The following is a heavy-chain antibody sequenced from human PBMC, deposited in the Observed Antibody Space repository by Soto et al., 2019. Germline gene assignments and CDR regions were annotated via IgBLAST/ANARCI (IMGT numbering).Heavy chain of an antibody. D-gene: IGHD3-22*01. CDR2: IIPIFGTA. Sequence: QVQLVQSGAEVKMPGSSVKVSCKASGGTFSTYAMTWVRQAPGQGLEWMGGIIPIFGTANYPQRFQGRVTITADEPTSTAYMELSSLRSEDTAVYYCARSQDSSGYWNNCFDPWGQGTLVTVSS. J-gene: IGHJ5*02. CDR3: ARSQDSSGYWNNCFDP. V-gene: IGHV1-69*01. CDR1: GGTFSTYA.